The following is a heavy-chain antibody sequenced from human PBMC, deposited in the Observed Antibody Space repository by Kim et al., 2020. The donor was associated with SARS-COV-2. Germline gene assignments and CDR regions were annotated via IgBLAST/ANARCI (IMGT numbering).Heavy chain of an antibody. Sequence: YAQKLQGRVTMTTDTSTSTAYMELRSLRSDDTAVYYCASGHCSSTSCYPEWGQGTLVTVSS. V-gene: IGHV1-18*01. D-gene: IGHD2-2*01. J-gene: IGHJ4*02. CDR3: ASGHCSSTSCYPE.